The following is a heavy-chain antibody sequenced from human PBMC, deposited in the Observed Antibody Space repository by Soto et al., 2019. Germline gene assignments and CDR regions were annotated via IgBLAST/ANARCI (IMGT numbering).Heavy chain of an antibody. D-gene: IGHD3-3*01. J-gene: IGHJ5*02. V-gene: IGHV3-23*01. CDR1: GFTFSSYA. Sequence: EVQLLESGGGLVQPGGSLRLSCAASGFTFSSYAMSWVRQAPGKGLEWVSAISGSGGSTYYADSVKGRFTISRDNSKNTLYLQMNSLRAEDTAVYYCANVYRERFLEWLHSNWFDPWGQGTLVTVSS. CDR3: ANVYRERFLEWLHSNWFDP. CDR2: ISGSGGST.